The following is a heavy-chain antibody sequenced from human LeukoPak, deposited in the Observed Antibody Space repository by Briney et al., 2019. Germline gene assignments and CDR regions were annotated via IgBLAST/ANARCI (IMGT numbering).Heavy chain of an antibody. D-gene: IGHD3-22*01. J-gene: IGHJ4*02. V-gene: IGHV4-39*07. CDR2: IYYSGTT. CDR3: ARDNGITMIDY. CDR1: GGSISSNSYY. Sequence: SETLSLTCTVSGGSISSNSYYWGWIRQPPGKALEYIGSIYYSGTTYYNPSLKSRVTISVDTSKNQFSLKLSSVTAADTAVYYCARDNGITMIDYWGQGTLVTVSS.